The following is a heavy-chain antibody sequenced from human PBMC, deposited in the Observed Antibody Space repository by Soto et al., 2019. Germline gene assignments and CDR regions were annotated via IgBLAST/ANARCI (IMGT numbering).Heavy chain of an antibody. CDR1: GFTFSSYA. CDR2: ISGSGGST. CDR3: AKGGGGSCYSWADGCAFDI. D-gene: IGHD2-15*01. Sequence: EVQLLESGGGLVQPGGSLRLSCAASGFTFSSYAMSWVRQAPGKGLEWVSAISGSGGSTYYADSVKGRFTISRDNSKTTLYLQMNSLRAEDTAVYYCAKGGGGSCYSWADGCAFDIWGQGTMVTVSS. J-gene: IGHJ3*02. V-gene: IGHV3-23*01.